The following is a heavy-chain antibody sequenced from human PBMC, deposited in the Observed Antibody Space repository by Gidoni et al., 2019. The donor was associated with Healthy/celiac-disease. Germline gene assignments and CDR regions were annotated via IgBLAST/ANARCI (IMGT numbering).Heavy chain of an antibody. CDR2: ISGSGGST. D-gene: IGHD6-19*01. V-gene: IGHV3-23*01. J-gene: IGHJ4*02. Sequence: EVQLLESGGGLVQPGGSLRLSCAASGVTFSSYAMSWVRQVPGKGLEWVSAISGSGGSTYYADSVKGRFTISRDNSKNTLYLQMNSLRAEDTAVYYCAKDNILIAVAHYFDYWGQGTLVTVSS. CDR3: AKDNILIAVAHYFDY. CDR1: GVTFSSYA.